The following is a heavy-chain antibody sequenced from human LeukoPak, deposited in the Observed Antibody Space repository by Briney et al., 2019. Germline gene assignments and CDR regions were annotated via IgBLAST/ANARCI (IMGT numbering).Heavy chain of an antibody. CDR2: ISAYNGNT. Sequence: GASVKVSCKASGYTFTSYGISWVRQAPGQGLEWMGWISAYNGNTNYAQKLQGRVTMTTDTSTSTAYMELRSLRSDDTAVYYCARYTVTATNYYYYGMDVWGRGTTVTVSS. J-gene: IGHJ6*02. CDR1: GYTFTSYG. V-gene: IGHV1-18*01. CDR3: ARYTVTATNYYYYGMDV. D-gene: IGHD4-17*01.